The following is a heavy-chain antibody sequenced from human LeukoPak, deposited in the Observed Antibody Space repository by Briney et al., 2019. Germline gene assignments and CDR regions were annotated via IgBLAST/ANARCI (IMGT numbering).Heavy chain of an antibody. J-gene: IGHJ3*02. CDR3: ARETRRGDAFDI. Sequence: GGSLRLSCAASGFTFSNYAMHWVRQAPGKRLEYVSAISSNGGSTYYANSVKGRFTISRDKSKNTVNLKMGSLRAEDMAVYYCARETRRGDAFDIWGQGTMVTVSS. CDR1: GFTFSNYA. V-gene: IGHV3-64*01. D-gene: IGHD3-16*01. CDR2: ISSNGGST.